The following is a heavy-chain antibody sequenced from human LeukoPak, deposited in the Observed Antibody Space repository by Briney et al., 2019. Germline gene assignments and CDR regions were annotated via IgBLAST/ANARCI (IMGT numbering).Heavy chain of an antibody. D-gene: IGHD3-9*01. CDR1: GGSISSSSYY. V-gene: IGHV4-39*07. J-gene: IGHJ4*02. CDR2: IYYSAST. Sequence: SETLSLTCTVSGGSISSSSYYWGWIRQPPGKGLEWIGSIYYSASTYYNPSLKSRVTISVDTSKNQFSLKLSSVTAADTAVYYCARGPGVLRYFDWLLSSYFDYWGQGTLVTVSS. CDR3: ARGPGVLRYFDWLLSSYFDY.